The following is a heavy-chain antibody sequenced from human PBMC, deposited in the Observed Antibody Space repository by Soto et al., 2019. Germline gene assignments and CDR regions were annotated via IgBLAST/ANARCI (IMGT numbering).Heavy chain of an antibody. CDR1: GFTFSSYA. CDR2: ISGSGGST. Sequence: SLRLSCAASGFTFSSYAMSWVRQAPGKGLEWVSAISGSGGSTYYADSVKGRFTISRDNSKNTLYLQMNSLRAEDTAVYYCATQKSLKQLPDYWGQGTLVTVSS. D-gene: IGHD6-13*01. V-gene: IGHV3-23*01. CDR3: ATQKSLKQLPDY. J-gene: IGHJ4*02.